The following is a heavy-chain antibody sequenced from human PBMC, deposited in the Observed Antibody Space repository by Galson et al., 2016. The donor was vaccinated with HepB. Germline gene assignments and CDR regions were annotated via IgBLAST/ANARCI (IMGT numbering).Heavy chain of an antibody. CDR3: ARLPTASNWFDP. D-gene: IGHD2-2*01. CDR1: GGSIGTYY. J-gene: IGHJ5*02. V-gene: IGHV4-59*01. CDR2: IYFSGST. Sequence: SETLSLTCTVSGGSIGTYYWSWIRQPPGKGLEWIAYIYFSGSTNYNPSLKSRATISVDRSKNQFSLNLTSVTAADTAVYYCARLPTASNWFDPWGQGILVSVSS.